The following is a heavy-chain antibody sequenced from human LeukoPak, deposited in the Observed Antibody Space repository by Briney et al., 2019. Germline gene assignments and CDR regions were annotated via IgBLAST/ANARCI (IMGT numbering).Heavy chain of an antibody. V-gene: IGHV4-39*01. Sequence: SETLSLTCTVSCGSISSSSYYWGWIRQPPGKGLEWIGSIYYSGSTYYNPSLKSRVTISVDTSKNQFSLKLSSVTAADTAVYYCARWGPRYCSGGSCYSDYWGQGTLVTVSS. D-gene: IGHD2-15*01. CDR2: IYYSGST. CDR1: CGSISSSSYY. J-gene: IGHJ4*02. CDR3: ARWGPRYCSGGSCYSDY.